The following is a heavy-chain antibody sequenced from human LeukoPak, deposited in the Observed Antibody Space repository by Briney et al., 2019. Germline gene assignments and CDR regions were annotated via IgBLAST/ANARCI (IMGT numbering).Heavy chain of an antibody. D-gene: IGHD4-17*01. J-gene: IGHJ4*02. Sequence: GESLKISCKDSGKGFTSYWIGWVRPMPGKGREWMGIIYPGDSDTRYSPSFQGQVTISADKSISTAYLQWSSLKASDTAMSYCARPYGDQDYWGQGTLVTVSS. CDR1: GKGFTSYW. V-gene: IGHV5-51*01. CDR2: IYPGDSDT. CDR3: ARPYGDQDY.